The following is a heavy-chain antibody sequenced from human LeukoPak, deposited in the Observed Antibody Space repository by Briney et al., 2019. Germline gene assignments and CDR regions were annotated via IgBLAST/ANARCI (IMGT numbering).Heavy chain of an antibody. D-gene: IGHD5-18*01. J-gene: IGHJ5*02. V-gene: IGHV4-34*01. CDR3: ARGGVQLWLRGPNWFDP. CDR1: GGSFSGYY. CDR2: INHSGST. Sequence: SETLSLTCAVYGGSFSGYYWSWIRQPTGKGLEWIGEINHSGSTNYNPSLKSRVTISVDTSKNQFSLKLSSVTAADTAVYYCARGGVQLWLRGPNWFDPWGQGTLVTVSS.